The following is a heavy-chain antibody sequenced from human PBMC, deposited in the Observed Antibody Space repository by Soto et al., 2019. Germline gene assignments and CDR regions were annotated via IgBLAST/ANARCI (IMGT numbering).Heavy chain of an antibody. CDR2: IYSGGST. V-gene: IGHV3-66*01. CDR1: GFTVSSNY. Sequence: GGSLRLSCAASGFTVSSNYMSWVRQAPGKGLEWVSVIYSGGSTYYADSVKGRFTISRDNSKNTLYLQMNSLRAEDTAVYYCARESSSWTHWFDPWGQGTLVTVSS. D-gene: IGHD6-13*01. J-gene: IGHJ5*02. CDR3: ARESSSWTHWFDP.